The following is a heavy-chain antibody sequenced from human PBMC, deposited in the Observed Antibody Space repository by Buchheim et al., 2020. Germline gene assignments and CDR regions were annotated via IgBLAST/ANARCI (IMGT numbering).Heavy chain of an antibody. Sequence: QVQLVESGGGVVQPGRSLRLSCAASGFTFSSYGMHWVRQAPGKGLEWVAVISYDGSNKYYADSVKGRFTISRDNSKNTLYLQMNSLRAEDTAVYYYPKVRRYYYDSSGYTWFDPWGQGTL. J-gene: IGHJ5*02. V-gene: IGHV3-30*18. CDR3: PKVRRYYYDSSGYTWFDP. D-gene: IGHD3-22*01. CDR2: ISYDGSNK. CDR1: GFTFSSYG.